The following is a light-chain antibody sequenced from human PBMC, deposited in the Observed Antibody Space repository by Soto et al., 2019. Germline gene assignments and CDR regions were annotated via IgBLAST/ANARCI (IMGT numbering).Light chain of an antibody. CDR3: TSYTPIVTLGSV. V-gene: IGLV2-14*01. CDR2: EVT. J-gene: IGLJ1*01. CDR1: SSEIGGYNS. Sequence: QSVLTQPASVSGSPGQSITISCTGTSSEIGGYNSVSWYQQHPGRSPRLIIYEVTNRPSVVSNRFSASKSGNTASLTISGLQAEDEADYYCTSYTPIVTLGSVFGTGTKVTVL.